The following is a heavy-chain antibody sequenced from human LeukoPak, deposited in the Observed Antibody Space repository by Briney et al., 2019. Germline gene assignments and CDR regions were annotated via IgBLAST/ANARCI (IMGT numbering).Heavy chain of an antibody. V-gene: IGHV4-30-2*01. CDR2: IYHSGST. J-gene: IGHJ4*02. CDR3: ARGPHYYDSSPPDY. CDR1: GGSISSGGYS. D-gene: IGHD3-22*01. Sequence: SETLSLTCAVSGGSISSGGYSWSWIRQPPGKGLEWIGYIYHSGSTYYNPSLKSRVTISVDRSKNQFSLKLSSVTAADTAVYYCARGPHYYDSSPPDYWGQGTLVTVSS.